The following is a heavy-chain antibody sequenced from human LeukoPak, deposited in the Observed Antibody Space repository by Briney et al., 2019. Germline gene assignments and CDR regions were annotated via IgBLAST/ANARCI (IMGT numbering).Heavy chain of an antibody. Sequence: GGSLRLSCVVSGFTFSTYGTSWGRQAPGKGLEWGAAVSSTGSGTYYPDSLKGRFIISRDNSQNTVFLQMNSLRAEDTAFYFCAKDGPLLWFGPTDAWGQGILVTVSS. CDR1: GFTFSTYG. V-gene: IGHV3-23*01. CDR2: VSSTGSGT. CDR3: AKDGPLLWFGPTDA. J-gene: IGHJ5*02. D-gene: IGHD3-10*01.